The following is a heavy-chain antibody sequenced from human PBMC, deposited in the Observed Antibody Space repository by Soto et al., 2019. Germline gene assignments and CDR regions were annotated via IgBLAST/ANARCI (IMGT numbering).Heavy chain of an antibody. CDR3: ARRSFSSGWDFDF. D-gene: IGHD6-19*01. Sequence: QVQLVQSGAEVKKPGAAVKVSCKASGYTFTSYYMHWARQAPGQGLEWMGIINLSGGTTTYAKKSLGRVTMTSDTSTSTVYMELSSLRSEDTVVYYCARRSFSSGWDFDFWGQGTLVTVAS. J-gene: IGHJ4*02. V-gene: IGHV1-46*01. CDR2: INLSGGTT. CDR1: GYTFTSYY.